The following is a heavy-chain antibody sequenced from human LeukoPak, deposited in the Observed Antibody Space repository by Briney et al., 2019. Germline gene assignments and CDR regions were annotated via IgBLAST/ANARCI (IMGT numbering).Heavy chain of an antibody. CDR3: ARLPAGLVRPYYMDV. CDR2: IYYSGST. D-gene: IGHD6-6*01. CDR1: GGPISSSSYY. V-gene: IGHV4-39*01. J-gene: IGHJ6*03. Sequence: SETLSLTCTVSGGPISSSSYYWGWIRQPPGKGLEWIGSIYYSGSTYYNPSLKSRVTISVDTSKNQFSLKLSSVTAADTAVYYCARLPAGLVRPYYMDVWGKGTTVTVSS.